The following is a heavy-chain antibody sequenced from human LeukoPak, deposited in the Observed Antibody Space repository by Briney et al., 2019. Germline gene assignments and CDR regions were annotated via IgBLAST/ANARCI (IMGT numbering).Heavy chain of an antibody. Sequence: PSETLSLTCTVSGGSISNYYWSSIRQPPRKGLEWIGHIYYSGATKYNPSLKSRITISVDTSKNQFSLMLSSVTAADTAVYYCARFGITVVRGGKYYFDYWGQGTLVTVSS. J-gene: IGHJ4*02. CDR2: IYYSGAT. V-gene: IGHV4-59*08. CDR1: GGSISNYY. CDR3: ARFGITVVRGGKYYFDY. D-gene: IGHD3-10*01.